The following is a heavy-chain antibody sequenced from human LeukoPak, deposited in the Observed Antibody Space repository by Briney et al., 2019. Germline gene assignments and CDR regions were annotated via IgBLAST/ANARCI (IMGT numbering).Heavy chain of an antibody. J-gene: IGHJ4*02. D-gene: IGHD3-16*01. CDR1: GYTFTGYF. V-gene: IGHV1-8*03. CDR2: MNPNSGNT. CDR3: ARRIPGLSY. Sequence: ASVKVSCKASGYTFTGYFIHWVRQAPGQGLEWMGWMNPNSGNTGYAQKFQGRVTITRNTSISTAYMELSSLRSEDTAVYYCARRIPGLSYWGQGTLVTVSS.